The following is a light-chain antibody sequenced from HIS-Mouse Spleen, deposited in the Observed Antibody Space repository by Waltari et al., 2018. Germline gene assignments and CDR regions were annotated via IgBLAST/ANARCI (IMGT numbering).Light chain of an antibody. J-gene: IGLJ2*01. CDR3: NSRDSSSNHVV. CDR2: GKN. Sequence: SSELTQDPAVSVALGQTVRLTCQGDSLRSYYASRYPQKPGQAPVLVIYGKNNRTSGNPYRLCGSSSGNTASLTITGAQTEDVADYYCNSRDSSSNHVVFGGGTKLTVL. V-gene: IGLV3-19*01. CDR1: SLRSYY.